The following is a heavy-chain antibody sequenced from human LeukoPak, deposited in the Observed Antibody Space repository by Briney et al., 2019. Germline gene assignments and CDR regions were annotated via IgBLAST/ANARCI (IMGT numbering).Heavy chain of an antibody. CDR3: ARTTYYDSSGYWFDY. V-gene: IGHV4-4*02. CDR2: IYHSGTT. CDR1: GDSISSSKW. Sequence: SGTLSLTCAVSGDSISSSKWWIWVRQSPGMGLEWIGEIYHSGTTYYNPSLQSRVTISVDKSKNQFSLKLSPVTAADTAVYYCARTTYYDSSGYWFDYWGQGTLVTVSS. J-gene: IGHJ4*02. D-gene: IGHD3-22*01.